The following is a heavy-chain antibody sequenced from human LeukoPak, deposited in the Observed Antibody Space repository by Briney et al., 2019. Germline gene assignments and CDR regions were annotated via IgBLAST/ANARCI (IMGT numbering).Heavy chain of an antibody. CDR3: ARDPKPNYYDSSGTHY. D-gene: IGHD3-22*01. CDR1: GFTFSSYS. Sequence: GGSLRLSCAASGFTFSSYSMNWVRQAPGKGLEWVSSISSSSSYIYYADSVKGRFTISRDNAKNSLYLQMNSLRAEDTAVYYCARDPKPNYYDSSGTHYWGQGTLVTVSS. J-gene: IGHJ4*02. V-gene: IGHV3-21*01. CDR2: ISSSSSYI.